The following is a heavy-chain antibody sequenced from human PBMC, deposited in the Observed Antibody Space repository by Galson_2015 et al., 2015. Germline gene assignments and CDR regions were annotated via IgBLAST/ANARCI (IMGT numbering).Heavy chain of an antibody. V-gene: IGHV3-48*03. Sequence: SLRLSCAASAFAFSIYDMNWIRQAPGKGLEWVSYITSTGDTTYYADSVKGRFTVSRDNAKNSLFLQMNSLRAEDTALYYCAKTTVAAGSVWYMDAWGKGTTVTVSS. J-gene: IGHJ6*03. CDR3: AKTTVAAGSVWYMDA. CDR2: ITSTGDTT. CDR1: AFAFSIYD. D-gene: IGHD4-23*01.